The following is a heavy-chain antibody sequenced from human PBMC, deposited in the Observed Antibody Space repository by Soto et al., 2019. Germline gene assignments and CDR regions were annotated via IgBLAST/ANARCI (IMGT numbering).Heavy chain of an antibody. V-gene: IGHV3-23*01. CDR3: ATNGKSDYYDFWSGYRPNRFDP. J-gene: IGHJ5*02. D-gene: IGHD3-3*01. Sequence: GGSLRLSCAASGFTFSSYAMSWVRQAPGKGLEWVSAISGSGGSTYYADSVKGRFTISRDNSKNTLYLQMNSLRAEDTAVYYCATNGKSDYYDFWSGYRPNRFDPWGQGTLVTVSS. CDR1: GFTFSSYA. CDR2: ISGSGGST.